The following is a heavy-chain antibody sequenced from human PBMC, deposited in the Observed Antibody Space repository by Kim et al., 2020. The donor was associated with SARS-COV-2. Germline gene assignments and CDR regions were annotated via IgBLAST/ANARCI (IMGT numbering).Heavy chain of an antibody. D-gene: IGHD6-6*01. CDR1: GFSFSSYS. CDR2: ISSGGSTI. V-gene: IGHV3-48*02. J-gene: IGHJ4*02. Sequence: GGSLRLSCVASGFSFSSYSMHWVRQAPGRGLEWFSYISSGGSTIYYADSVKGRFTVSRDQAKNSLYLQMNILGDEDTAVYYCARGSASSYFFDYWGQGTLVTVSS. CDR3: ARGSASSYFFDY.